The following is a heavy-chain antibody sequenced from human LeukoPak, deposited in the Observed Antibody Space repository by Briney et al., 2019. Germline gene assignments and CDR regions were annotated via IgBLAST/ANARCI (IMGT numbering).Heavy chain of an antibody. Sequence: SETLSLTCAVYGGSFSDYYWSWIRQPPGKGLEWIGEINHSGSTSYYPSLKSRVTISVDTSKNQFSLKLSSVTAADTAVYYCARAYSYAFEPWGQGALVTVSS. J-gene: IGHJ5*02. V-gene: IGHV4-34*01. CDR3: ARAYSYAFEP. CDR2: INHSGST. CDR1: GGSFSDYY. D-gene: IGHD5-18*01.